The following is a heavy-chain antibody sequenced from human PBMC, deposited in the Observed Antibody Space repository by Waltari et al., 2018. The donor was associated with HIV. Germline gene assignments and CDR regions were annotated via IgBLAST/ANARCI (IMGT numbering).Heavy chain of an antibody. Sequence: QVQLVQSGAEVKKPGASVKVSCKVSGYTLTELSMHWVRQAPGKGLEWMGGFDPEDGETIYAQKFQGRVTMTEDTSTDTAYMELSSLRSEDTAVYYCATRDLVGAPSRFGFDPWGQGTLVTVSS. V-gene: IGHV1-24*01. CDR2: FDPEDGET. CDR1: GYTLTELS. CDR3: ATRDLVGAPSRFGFDP. D-gene: IGHD1-26*01. J-gene: IGHJ5*02.